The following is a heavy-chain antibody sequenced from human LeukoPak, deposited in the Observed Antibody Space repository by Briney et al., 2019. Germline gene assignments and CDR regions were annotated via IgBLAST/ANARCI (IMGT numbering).Heavy chain of an antibody. Sequence: GGSLRLSCAASGFTFSNYWMSWVRQAPGKGLEWVANIKQDGSEKYYVDSVKGRFTISRDNAKNSLYLQMNSLRAEDTAVYYCARVFYGDLDYWGQGTLVTVSS. V-gene: IGHV3-7*01. CDR1: GFTFSNYW. CDR3: ARVFYGDLDY. CDR2: IKQDGSEK. D-gene: IGHD4-17*01. J-gene: IGHJ4*02.